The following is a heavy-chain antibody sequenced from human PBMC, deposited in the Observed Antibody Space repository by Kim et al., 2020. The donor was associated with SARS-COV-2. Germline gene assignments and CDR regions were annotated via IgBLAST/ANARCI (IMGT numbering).Heavy chain of an antibody. CDR3: AKHTYGDYPICDY. V-gene: IGHV3-23*01. D-gene: IGHD4-17*01. J-gene: IGHJ4*02. Sequence: YADSVKGRLTHSRDKSKNALYLQMTSLRAEDTAVYYCAKHTYGDYPICDYWGQGTLVTVSS.